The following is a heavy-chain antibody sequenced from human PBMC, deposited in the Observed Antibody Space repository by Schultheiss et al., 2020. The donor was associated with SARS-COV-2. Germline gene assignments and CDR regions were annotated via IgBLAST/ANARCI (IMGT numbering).Heavy chain of an antibody. V-gene: IGHV1-18*04. D-gene: IGHD1-1*01. CDR1: GYTFTGYY. Sequence: ASVKVSCKASGYTFTGYYMHWVRQAPGQGLEWMGWISAYNGNTNYAQKLQGRVTMTTDTSTSTAYMELRSLRSDDTAVYYCASTTGTTPLDYWGQGTLVTVSS. CDR3: ASTTGTTPLDY. CDR2: ISAYNGNT. J-gene: IGHJ4*02.